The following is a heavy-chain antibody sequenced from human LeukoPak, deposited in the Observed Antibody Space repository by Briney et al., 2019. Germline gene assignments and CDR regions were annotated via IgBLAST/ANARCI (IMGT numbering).Heavy chain of an antibody. D-gene: IGHD3-22*01. Sequence: SETPSLTCTVSGGSLSSSSYYWGWIRQPPGKGLEWIGSIYYSGSTYYNPSLKSRVTISVDTSKNQFSLKLSSVTAADTAVYYCARGQDYDSSGYLFDYWGQGTLVTVSS. J-gene: IGHJ4*02. CDR2: IYYSGST. CDR1: GGSLSSSSYY. V-gene: IGHV4-39*07. CDR3: ARGQDYDSSGYLFDY.